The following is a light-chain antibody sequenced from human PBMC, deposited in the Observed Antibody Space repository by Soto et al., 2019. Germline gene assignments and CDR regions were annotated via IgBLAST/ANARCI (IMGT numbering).Light chain of an antibody. Sequence: ETVLTQSPGTLSLSPGERATLSCRASQSVSTTYLAWYQQKPGQSPRLLIYGTSNRATGIPDRFSGSGSGTEFTLTITSLQPDDFATYYCQQYNSYRTFGQGTKVDIK. CDR2: GTS. CDR3: QQYNSYRT. J-gene: IGKJ1*01. V-gene: IGKV3-20*01. CDR1: QSVSTTY.